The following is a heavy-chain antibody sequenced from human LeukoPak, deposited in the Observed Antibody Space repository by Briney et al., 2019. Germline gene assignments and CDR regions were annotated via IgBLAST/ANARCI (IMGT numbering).Heavy chain of an antibody. J-gene: IGHJ4*02. V-gene: IGHV1-18*01. D-gene: IGHD6-19*01. CDR3: ARDRAYSSCYPPDY. Sequence: ASVKVSCKASGYTFTSYGISWLRQAPGQGLEWMGWISAYNGNTNYAQKLQGRVTMTTDTSTSTAYMELRSLRSDDTAVYYCARDRAYSSCYPPDYWGQGTLVTVSS. CDR1: GYTFTSYG. CDR2: ISAYNGNT.